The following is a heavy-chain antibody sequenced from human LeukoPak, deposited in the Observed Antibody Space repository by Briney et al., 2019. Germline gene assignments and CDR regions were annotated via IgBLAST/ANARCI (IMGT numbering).Heavy chain of an antibody. CDR2: LSGSGGTT. CDR1: GFTFSSHA. CDR3: AKGGSTSRVTTSRVVFGYYLDV. D-gene: IGHD4-17*01. V-gene: IGHV3-23*01. Sequence: PGGSLRLSCAASGFTFSSHAMSWVRQAPGKGLEWVSSLSGSGGTTYHADSVKGRFSISRDNSKNTLYLQLNSLRAEDTAVYYCAKGGSTSRVTTSRVVFGYYLDVWGKGTPVTVSS. J-gene: IGHJ6*03.